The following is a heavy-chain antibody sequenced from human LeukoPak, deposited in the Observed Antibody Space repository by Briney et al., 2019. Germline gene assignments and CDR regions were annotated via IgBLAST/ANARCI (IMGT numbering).Heavy chain of an antibody. J-gene: IGHJ4*02. CDR1: GYSISSGYY. CDR2: IYHSGST. V-gene: IGHV4-38-2*01. D-gene: IGHD2-2*01. Sequence: ASETLSLTCAVSGYSISSGYYWGWIRQPPGKGLEWIGSIYHSGSTYYNPSLKSRVTISVDTSKNQFSLKLSSVTAADTAVYYCARHVSSTSPNDYWGQGTLVTVSS. CDR3: ARHVSSTSPNDY.